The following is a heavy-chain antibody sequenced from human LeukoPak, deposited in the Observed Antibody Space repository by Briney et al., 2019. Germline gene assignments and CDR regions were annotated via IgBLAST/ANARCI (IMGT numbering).Heavy chain of an antibody. J-gene: IGHJ6*03. D-gene: IGHD3-22*01. CDR3: ARPHYYDSSGCPYYYYYMDV. CDR1: GFTFSSYS. Sequence: PGGSLRLSCAASGFTFSSYSMNWVRQAPGKGLEWVSYISSSSSTIYYADSVKGRFTISRDNAKNSLYLQMNSLRAEDTAVYYCARPHYYDSSGCPYYYYYMDVWGKGTTVTVSS. V-gene: IGHV3-48*01. CDR2: ISSSSSTI.